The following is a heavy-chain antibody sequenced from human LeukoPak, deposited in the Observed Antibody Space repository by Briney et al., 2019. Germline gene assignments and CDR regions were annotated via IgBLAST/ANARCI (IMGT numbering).Heavy chain of an antibody. CDR1: GFTFSSYS. V-gene: IGHV3-7*01. CDR3: ARDLSGGSCSDY. D-gene: IGHD2-15*01. J-gene: IGHJ4*02. CDR2: IKQDGSEK. Sequence: GGSLRLSCAASGFTFSSYSMNWVRQAPGKGLEWVANIKQDGSEKYYVDSVKGRFTISRDNAKNSLYLQMNSLRAEDTAVYYCARDLSGGSCSDYWGQGTLVTVSS.